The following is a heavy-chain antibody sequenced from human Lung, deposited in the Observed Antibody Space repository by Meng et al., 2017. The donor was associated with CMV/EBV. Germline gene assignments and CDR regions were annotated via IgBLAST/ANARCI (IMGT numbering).Heavy chain of an antibody. D-gene: IGHD3-3*01. Sequence: GGSXRLSCAASGFTVSSNDMSWVRQAPGKGLEWVSVICSGGSTYYADSVKGRFTISRDNSKNTLFLQMNSLRAEDTAVYYCARGQGYDFWSGVYYYYVMDVXGQGXTVTVSS. J-gene: IGHJ6*02. CDR1: GFTVSSND. CDR2: ICSGGST. CDR3: ARGQGYDFWSGVYYYYVMDV. V-gene: IGHV3-53*01.